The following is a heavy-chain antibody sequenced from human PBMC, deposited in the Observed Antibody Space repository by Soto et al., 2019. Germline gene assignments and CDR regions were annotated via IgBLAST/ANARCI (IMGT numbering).Heavy chain of an antibody. CDR2: IYHSGRT. CDR3: ASGGAVGWFDP. D-gene: IGHD1-26*01. CDR1: GGSISSGGYS. V-gene: IGHV4-30-2*01. Sequence: SETLSLTCAVSGGSISSGGYSWSWIRQPPGKGLEWIGYIYHSGRTYYNPSLKSRVTISVDRSKNQFSLKLSSVTAADTAVYYCASGGAVGWFDPWGQGTLVTVSS. J-gene: IGHJ5*02.